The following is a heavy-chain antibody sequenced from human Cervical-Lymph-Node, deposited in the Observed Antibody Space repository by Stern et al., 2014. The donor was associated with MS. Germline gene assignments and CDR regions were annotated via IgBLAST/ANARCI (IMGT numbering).Heavy chain of an antibody. CDR2: IYPGDSDT. D-gene: IGHD6-13*01. J-gene: IGHJ4*02. Sequence: EVQLLESGAEVKKPGESLKISCEASGYRFNTYWIGCVRQMPGKGLEWMGIIYPGDSDTRFSPPFQGQVSISADKSMSTAYLQWKSLKASDTAIYYCARGEGSAWYNWGQGTLVTVSS. CDR3: ARGEGSAWYN. CDR1: GYRFNTYW. V-gene: IGHV5-51*03.